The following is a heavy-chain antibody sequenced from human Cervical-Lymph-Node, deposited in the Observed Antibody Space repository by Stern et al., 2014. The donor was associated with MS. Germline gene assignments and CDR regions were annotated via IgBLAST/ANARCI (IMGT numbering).Heavy chain of an antibody. CDR2: LNAGNGNT. J-gene: IGHJ6*02. CDR3: ASQGDYYYYGMDV. V-gene: IGHV1-3*01. Sequence: VQLVQSGAEVKKPGASVKVSCKASGYTFTSYAMHWVRQAPGQRLEWMGWLNAGNGNTKYSQKFQGRVTITRDTSASTAYMELSSLRSEDTAVYYCASQGDYYYYGMDVWGQGTTVTVSS. CDR1: GYTFTSYA.